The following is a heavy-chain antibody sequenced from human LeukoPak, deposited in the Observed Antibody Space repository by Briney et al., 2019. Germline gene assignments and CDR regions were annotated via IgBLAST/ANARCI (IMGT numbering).Heavy chain of an antibody. CDR1: DEVITSNNW. D-gene: IGHD1-26*01. CDR3: ARLRLSGGSFSVGWFDP. V-gene: IGHV4-4*02. Sequence: PSETLSLTCTVSDEVITSNNWWSWVRQSPGRGLEWIGEIFHSGTTRYKASLESRVTMLLDKSKNQFSLRLNSVTAADTAVYFCARLRLSGGSFSVGWFDPWGQGIQVTVSS. J-gene: IGHJ5*02. CDR2: IFHSGTT.